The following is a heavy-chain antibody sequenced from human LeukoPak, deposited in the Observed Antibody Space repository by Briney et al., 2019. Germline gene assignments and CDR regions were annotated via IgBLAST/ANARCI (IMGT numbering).Heavy chain of an antibody. CDR3: ARWLDYDFWSGYAPNLGAFDI. CDR1: GGSISSGDYY. CDR2: IYYSGST. Sequence: SETLSLTCTVSGGSISSGDYYWSWIRQPPGKGLEWIGYIYYSGSTYYNPSLKSRVTISVDTSKNQFSLKLSSVTAADTAVYYSARWLDYDFWSGYAPNLGAFDIWGQGTMVTVSS. D-gene: IGHD3-3*01. J-gene: IGHJ3*02. V-gene: IGHV4-30-4*08.